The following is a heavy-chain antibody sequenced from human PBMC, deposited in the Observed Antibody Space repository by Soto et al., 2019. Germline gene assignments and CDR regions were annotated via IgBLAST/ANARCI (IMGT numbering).Heavy chain of an antibody. J-gene: IGHJ4*02. CDR3: ARDNYFDY. CDR1: GGSISSYY. Sequence: QVQLQESGPGLVKPSETLSLTCTVSGGSISSYYWSWIRQPPGKGLEWIGNIHYRGSTNYNPSLKSRVIISVDTSKNQFSLKLSSATAADTAVYYCARDNYFDYWGQGTLVTVSS. V-gene: IGHV4-59*01. CDR2: IHYRGST.